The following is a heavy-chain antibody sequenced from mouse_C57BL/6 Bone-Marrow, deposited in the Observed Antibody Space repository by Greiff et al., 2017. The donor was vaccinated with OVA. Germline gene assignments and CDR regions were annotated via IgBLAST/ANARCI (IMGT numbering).Heavy chain of an antibody. J-gene: IGHJ1*03. CDR2: IWSGGST. CDR1: GFSLTSYG. CDR3: ARNMVTWYFDV. Sequence: VQLQQSGPGLVQPSQSLSITCTVSGFSLTSYGVHWVRQSPGKGLEWLGVIWSGGSTDYNAAFISRLSISKDNSKSQVFFKMNSLQADDTAIYYCARNMVTWYFDVWGTGTTVTVSS. V-gene: IGHV2-2*01. D-gene: IGHD2-2*01.